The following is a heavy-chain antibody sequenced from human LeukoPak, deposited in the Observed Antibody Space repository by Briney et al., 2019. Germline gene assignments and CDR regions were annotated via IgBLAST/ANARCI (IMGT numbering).Heavy chain of an antibody. D-gene: IGHD5-18*01. CDR1: GFTFSSYW. J-gene: IGHJ4*02. Sequence: HPGGSLRLSCAVSGFTFSSYWMSWVRQAPGKGLEWVANIKQDGSEKYYVDSVKGRFTISRDNAKNSLYLQMNSLRAEDTAVYYCAREPGYSYGYYFDYWGQGTLVTVSS. V-gene: IGHV3-7*01. CDR3: AREPGYSYGYYFDY. CDR2: IKQDGSEK.